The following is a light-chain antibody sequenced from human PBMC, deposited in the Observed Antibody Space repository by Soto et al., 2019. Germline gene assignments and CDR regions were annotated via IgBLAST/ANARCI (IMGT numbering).Light chain of an antibody. CDR1: SSDVGGYDY. CDR2: EVN. V-gene: IGLV2-14*01. Sequence: QSALTQPASVSGSRGESVTISCTGTSSDVGGYDYVSWYQQHPGTAPKLMLYEVNNRPSGDSNRFYGSKSGNAASLIISGLQTEDVADYYCRAYTTTSTPIFATGPKAPVL. J-gene: IGLJ1*01. CDR3: RAYTTTSTPI.